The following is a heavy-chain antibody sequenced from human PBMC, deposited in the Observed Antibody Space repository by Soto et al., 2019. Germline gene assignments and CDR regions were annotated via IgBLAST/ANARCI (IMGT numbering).Heavy chain of an antibody. CDR2: ISYDGSNK. D-gene: IGHD5-18*01. CDR1: GFTFSSYG. J-gene: IGHJ5*02. V-gene: IGHV3-30*18. CDR3: AKALFRGGYSYGPRITWSPNWFDP. Sequence: GGSLRLSCAASGFTFSSYGMHWVRQAPGKGLEWVAVISYDGSNKYYADSVKGRFTISRDNSKNTLYLQMNSLRAEDTAVYYCAKALFRGGYSYGPRITWSPNWFDPWGQGTLVTVSS.